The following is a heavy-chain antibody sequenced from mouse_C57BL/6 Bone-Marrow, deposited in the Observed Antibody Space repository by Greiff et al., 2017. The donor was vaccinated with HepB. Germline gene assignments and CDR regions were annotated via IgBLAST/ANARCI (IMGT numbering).Heavy chain of an antibody. CDR3: ARGYYGSSSSFDY. CDR1: GYTFTDYN. J-gene: IGHJ2*01. Sequence: EVQLQQSGPELVKPGASVKMSCKASGYTFTDYNMHWVKQSHGKSLEWIGYINPNNGGTSYNQKFKGKATLTVNKSSSTAYMELHSLTSEDSAVYHCARGYYGSSSSFDYWGQGTTLTVSS. D-gene: IGHD1-1*01. V-gene: IGHV1-22*01. CDR2: INPNNGGT.